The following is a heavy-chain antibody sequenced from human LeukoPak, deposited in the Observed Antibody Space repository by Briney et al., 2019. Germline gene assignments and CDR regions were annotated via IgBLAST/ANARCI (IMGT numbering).Heavy chain of an antibody. CDR3: ARDILSAYCGGDCYPLNGMDV. Sequence: GGSLRLSCAASGFTFSSYGMHWVRQAPGKGLEWVAVICYDGSNKYYADSVKGRFTISRDNSKNTLYLQMNSLRAEDTAVYYCARDILSAYCGGDCYPLNGMDVWGQGTTVTVSS. J-gene: IGHJ6*02. CDR1: GFTFSSYG. V-gene: IGHV3-33*01. D-gene: IGHD2-21*02. CDR2: ICYDGSNK.